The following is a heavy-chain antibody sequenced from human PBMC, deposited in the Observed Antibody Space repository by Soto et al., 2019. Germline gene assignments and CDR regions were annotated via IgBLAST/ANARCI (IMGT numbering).Heavy chain of an antibody. Sequence: ASVKVSCKASGYTFTSYYMHWVRQAPGQGLEWMGIINPSGGSTSYAQKFQGRVTMTRDTSTSTVYMELSSLRSEDTAVYYCARSKGIVGATTRIPGYWGQGTLVTV. D-gene: IGHD1-26*01. CDR1: GYTFTSYY. CDR2: INPSGGST. CDR3: ARSKGIVGATTRIPGY. J-gene: IGHJ4*02. V-gene: IGHV1-46*01.